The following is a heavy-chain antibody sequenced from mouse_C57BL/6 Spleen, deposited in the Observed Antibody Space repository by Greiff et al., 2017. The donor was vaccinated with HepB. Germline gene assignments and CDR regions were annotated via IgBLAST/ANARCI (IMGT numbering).Heavy chain of an antibody. J-gene: IGHJ4*01. D-gene: IGHD2-1*01. CDR1: GYTYTSYW. V-gene: IGHV1-53*01. Sequence: QVQLQQPGTELVKPGASVKLSCKASGYTYTSYWMHWVKQRPGQGLEWIGNINPSNGGTNYNEKFKSKATLTVDKSSSTAYMQLSSLTSEDSAVYYCARSTSTTYYAMDYWGQGTSVTVSS. CDR3: ARSTSTTYYAMDY. CDR2: INPSNGGT.